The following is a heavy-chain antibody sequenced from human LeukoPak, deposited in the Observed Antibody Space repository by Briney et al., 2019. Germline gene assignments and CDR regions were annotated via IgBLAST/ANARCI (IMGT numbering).Heavy chain of an antibody. Sequence: GASVKVSCKASGYTFTSYAMNWVRQAPGQGLEWMGWMNPNSGNTGYAQKFQGRVTMTRNTSISTAYMELSSLRSEDTAVYYCARQYVRQDSSGYPDAFDIWGQGTMVTVSS. D-gene: IGHD3-22*01. CDR2: MNPNSGNT. V-gene: IGHV1-8*02. CDR1: GYTFTSYA. J-gene: IGHJ3*02. CDR3: ARQYVRQDSSGYPDAFDI.